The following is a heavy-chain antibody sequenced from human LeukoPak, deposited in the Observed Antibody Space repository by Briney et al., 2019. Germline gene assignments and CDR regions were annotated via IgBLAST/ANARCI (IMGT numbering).Heavy chain of an antibody. CDR3: VSRPPFRYYYDSSGYYGLDY. CDR2: IKQDGSEK. CDR1: GFSFSRYW. D-gene: IGHD3-22*01. Sequence: PGGSLRLSCAASGFSFSRYWMSWVRQAPGKGLEWVANIKQDGSEKYYVDSVKGRFTISRDYAKNSLYLQMNSLRAEDTAVYYCVSRPPFRYYYDSSGYYGLDYWGQGTLVTVSS. J-gene: IGHJ4*02. V-gene: IGHV3-7*01.